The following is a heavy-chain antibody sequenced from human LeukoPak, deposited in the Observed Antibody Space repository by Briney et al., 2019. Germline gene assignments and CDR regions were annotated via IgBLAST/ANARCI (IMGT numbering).Heavy chain of an antibody. CDR3: VRDYYDSGGYYFDAFDI. D-gene: IGHD3-22*01. V-gene: IGHV1-18*01. CDR1: GYTFTTYV. J-gene: IGHJ3*02. Sequence: VSVKVSCKASGYTFTTYVISWVRQAPGQGLEWMGWISAYNGSTNYAQKLQGRVTMTTDTSTSTAYMELRSLRSDDTAVYYCVRDYYDSGGYYFDAFDIWGQGTMVTVSS. CDR2: ISAYNGST.